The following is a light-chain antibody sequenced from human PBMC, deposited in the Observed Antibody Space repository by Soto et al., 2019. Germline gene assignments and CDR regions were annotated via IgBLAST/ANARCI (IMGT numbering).Light chain of an antibody. J-gene: IGKJ1*01. Sequence: DIVLTQSPGTLSLSPGERATLSCRASQSVTNTFLAWYQQRPGQAPRLLIHRASSRPTGIPDRFSGSGSGTDFTLTISRLEPEDFAVYYCQQYSDLPRTFGQGTKVEIK. V-gene: IGKV3-20*01. CDR2: RAS. CDR3: QQYSDLPRT. CDR1: QSVTNTF.